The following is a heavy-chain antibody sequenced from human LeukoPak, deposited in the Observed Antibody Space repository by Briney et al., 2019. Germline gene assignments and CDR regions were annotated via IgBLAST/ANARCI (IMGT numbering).Heavy chain of an antibody. D-gene: IGHD4-17*01. CDR1: GFTFANFA. CDR3: AKKQTTTVTTLDY. CDR2: ISDRGGIK. Sequence: GGSLRLPCAASGFTFANFAMSWVRQAPGKGLEWVSDISDRGGIKNYADSVKGRFTISRDNSNNTLYLQMNSLRAEDTAVYFCAKKQTTTVTTLDYWGQGTLVTVSS. J-gene: IGHJ4*02. V-gene: IGHV3-23*01.